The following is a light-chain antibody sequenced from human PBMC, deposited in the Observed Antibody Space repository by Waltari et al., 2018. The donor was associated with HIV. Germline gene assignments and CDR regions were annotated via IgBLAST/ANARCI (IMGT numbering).Light chain of an antibody. J-gene: IGKJ3*01. Sequence: DIQMTQSPSSLSASVGDRITITCRASQNIHNYLNWYKQRPGEAPKALIHGATILYSGVPSRFSGSGSGTDFTLTITSLQTEDFATYFCQQSYTSPTFGPGTTVDLK. CDR1: QNIHNY. V-gene: IGKV1-39*01. CDR3: QQSYTSPT. CDR2: GAT.